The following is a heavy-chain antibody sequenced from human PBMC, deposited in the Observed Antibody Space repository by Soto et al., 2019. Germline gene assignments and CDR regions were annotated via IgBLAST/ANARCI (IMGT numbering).Heavy chain of an antibody. Sequence: QVQLQQWGAGLLKPSETLSLTCAVYGGSFSGYYWSWIRQPPGKGLEWIGEINHSGRTNYNPSLKSRVTISVDTSKHQFSLKLSSVTAADTAVYYCARGRVLTTAFDIWGQGTMVTVSS. D-gene: IGHD3-22*01. V-gene: IGHV4-34*01. CDR2: INHSGRT. CDR3: ARGRVLTTAFDI. CDR1: GGSFSGYY. J-gene: IGHJ3*02.